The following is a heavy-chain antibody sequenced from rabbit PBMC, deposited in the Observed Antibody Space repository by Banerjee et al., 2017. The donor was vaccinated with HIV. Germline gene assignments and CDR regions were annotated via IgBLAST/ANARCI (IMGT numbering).Heavy chain of an antibody. V-gene: IGHV1S45*01. J-gene: IGHJ4*01. Sequence: QEQLVESGGGLVQPGTSLTLTCKASGFYFSSGYYLSWVRQAPGKGLEWIGCIGTGSGTTYYASWAKGRFTISKTSSTTVTLQMTSLTAADTATYFCASAYSDIYFNLWGPGTLVTVS. CDR1: GFYFSSGYY. D-gene: IGHD6-1*01. CDR2: IGTGSGTT. CDR3: ASAYSDIYFNL.